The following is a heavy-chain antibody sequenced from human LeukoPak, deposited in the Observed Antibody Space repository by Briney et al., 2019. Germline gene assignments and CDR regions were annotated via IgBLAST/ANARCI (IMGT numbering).Heavy chain of an antibody. J-gene: IGHJ6*04. Sequence: PGGSLRLSCAASGFTFSNYAMTWVRQAPGKGLEWVSSISGSGGSTYYADSVKGRFTISRDNAKNSLYLQMNSLRAEDTAVYYCAELGITMIGGVWGKGTTVTISS. CDR1: GFTFSNYA. CDR3: AELGITMIGGV. V-gene: IGHV3-23*01. CDR2: ISGSGGST. D-gene: IGHD3-10*02.